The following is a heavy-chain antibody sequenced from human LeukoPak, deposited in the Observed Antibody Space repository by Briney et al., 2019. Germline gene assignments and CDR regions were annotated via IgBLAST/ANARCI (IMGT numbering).Heavy chain of an antibody. CDR3: ATPLSIEAYYDFWSGLSFDY. CDR1: GYTFTGYY. CDR2: INPNSGGT. J-gene: IGHJ4*02. D-gene: IGHD3-3*01. V-gene: IGHV1-2*02. Sequence: ASVKVSCKASGYTFTGYYMHWVRQAPGQGLEWMGWINPNSGGTNYAQKFQGRVTMTRDTSISTAYMELSRLRSDDTAVYYCATPLSIEAYYDFWSGLSFDYWGQGTLVTVSS.